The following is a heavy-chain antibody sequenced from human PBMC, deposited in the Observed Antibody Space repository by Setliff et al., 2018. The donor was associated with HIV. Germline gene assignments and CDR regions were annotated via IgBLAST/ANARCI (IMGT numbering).Heavy chain of an antibody. CDR2: IHHSGSA. D-gene: IGHD2-21*02. J-gene: IGHJ4*02. Sequence: SETLSLTCTVSGGSISSSNYYWGWIRQPPGKGPEWIGSIHHSGSAHFNPSLKSRVAMSVDTSKNQVPLNLTSVTTADTAVYYCARELYGGNSRPFDYWGQGALVTVSS. CDR1: GGSISSSNYY. V-gene: IGHV4-39*06. CDR3: ARELYGGNSRPFDY.